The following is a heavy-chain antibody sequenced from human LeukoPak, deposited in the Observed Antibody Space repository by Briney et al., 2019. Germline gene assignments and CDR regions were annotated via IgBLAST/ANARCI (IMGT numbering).Heavy chain of an antibody. D-gene: IGHD3-10*01. Sequence: ASVKVSCKASGYTFTSYDIIWVRQATGQGLEWMGWMNPNSGNTGYARKFQGRVTMTRNTSISTAYMGLSSLRSEDTAVYYCARLEIYGSGAIDYWGQGTLVTVAS. J-gene: IGHJ4*02. CDR3: ARLEIYGSGAIDY. CDR2: MNPNSGNT. CDR1: GYTFTSYD. V-gene: IGHV1-8*01.